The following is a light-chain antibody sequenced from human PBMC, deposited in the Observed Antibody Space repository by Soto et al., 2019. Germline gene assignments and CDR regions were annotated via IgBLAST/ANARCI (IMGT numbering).Light chain of an antibody. CDR3: SSYASSSTIL. CDR2: DVS. J-gene: IGLJ2*01. Sequence: QSALTQPASVSGSPGQSITISCTGTSSDIGYYNYVSWYQQHPGKAPKLIIHDVSDRPSGVSNRLSGSKSGNTASLTISGVQAEDEADYYCSSYASSSTILFGGGTKLTVL. CDR1: SSDIGYYNY. V-gene: IGLV2-14*01.